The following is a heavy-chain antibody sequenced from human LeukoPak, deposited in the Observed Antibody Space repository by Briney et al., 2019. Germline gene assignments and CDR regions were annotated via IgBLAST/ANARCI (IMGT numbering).Heavy chain of an antibody. CDR1: GGSFSGYY. CDR3: AREIAAAETDAFDI. D-gene: IGHD6-13*01. Sequence: SETLSLTCAVYGGSFSGYYWSWIRQPPGKGLEWIGEINHSGSTNYNPSLKSRVTISVDTSKNQFSLKLSSVTAADTAVYYCAREIAAAETDAFDIWGQGTMVTVSS. J-gene: IGHJ3*02. CDR2: INHSGST. V-gene: IGHV4-34*01.